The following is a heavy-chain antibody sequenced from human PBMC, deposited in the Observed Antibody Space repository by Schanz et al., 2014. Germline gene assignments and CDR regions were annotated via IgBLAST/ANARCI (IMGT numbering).Heavy chain of an antibody. Sequence: QVQLVQSGAEVKKPGASVKVSCKASGYTFTSDSMHWVRQAPGQGLEWMGMINPSGGSTTYAQKFQGRVTMTADTSTSTAYMELSSLRSDDTAVYYCARGGGPEDVFDIWGQGTILTVSS. D-gene: IGHD5-12*01. CDR3: ARGGGPEDVFDI. CDR2: INPSGGST. CDR1: GYTFTSDS. J-gene: IGHJ3*02. V-gene: IGHV1-46*01.